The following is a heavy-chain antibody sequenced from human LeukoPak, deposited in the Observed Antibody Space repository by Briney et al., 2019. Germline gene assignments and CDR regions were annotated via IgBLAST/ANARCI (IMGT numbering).Heavy chain of an antibody. CDR3: VKDVITAVAGFDY. CDR2: ISRTSDTT. Sequence: GGSLRLSCAASGFTFSSYAMSWVRQAPGKGLEWVSAISRTSDTTYYADSVKGRFTISRDNSRNTLYLQMHSLRAEDTAAYYCVKDVITAVAGFDYWGQGTLVTVSS. J-gene: IGHJ4*02. D-gene: IGHD6-19*01. V-gene: IGHV3-23*01. CDR1: GFTFSSYA.